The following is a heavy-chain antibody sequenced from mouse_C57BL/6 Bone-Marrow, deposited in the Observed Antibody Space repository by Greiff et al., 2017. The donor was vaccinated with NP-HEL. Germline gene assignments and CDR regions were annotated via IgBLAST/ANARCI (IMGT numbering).Heavy chain of an antibody. V-gene: IGHV2-9-1*01. CDR2: IWTGGGT. D-gene: IGHD1-1*01. CDR3: ARERSSYYYGSSPFAY. CDR1: GFSLTSYA. J-gene: IGHJ3*01. Sequence: VHLVESGPGLVAPSQSLSITCTVSGFSLTSYAISWVRQPPGKGLEWLGVIWTGGGTNYNSALKSRLSISKDNSKSQVFLKMNSLQTDDTARYYCARERSSYYYGSSPFAYWGQGTLVTVSA.